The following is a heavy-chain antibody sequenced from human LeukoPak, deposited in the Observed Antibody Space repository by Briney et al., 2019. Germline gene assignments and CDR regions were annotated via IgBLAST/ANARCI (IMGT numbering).Heavy chain of an antibody. CDR1: GVSISSSSYY. D-gene: IGHD6-13*01. Sequence: SETLSLTCTVSGVSISSSSYYWGWIRQPPGKGLEWIGSIYYSGSTYYHPSLKSRVSISVDTSKTQFSLKLSSVTAADTAVYYCARRPTYSSSWYAQPYYYYYGMDVWGQGTTVTVSS. CDR3: ARRPTYSSSWYAQPYYYYYGMDV. CDR2: IYYSGST. J-gene: IGHJ6*02. V-gene: IGHV4-39*01.